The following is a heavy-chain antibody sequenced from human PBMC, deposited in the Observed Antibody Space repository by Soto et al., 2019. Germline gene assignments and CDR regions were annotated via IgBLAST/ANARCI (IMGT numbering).Heavy chain of an antibody. V-gene: IGHV4-31*03. J-gene: IGHJ6*02. Sequence: KPSETLSLTCTVSGGSISSGGYYWSWIHQHPGKGLEWIGYIYYSGSTYYNPSLKSRVTISVDTSKNQFSLKLSSVTAADTAVYYCARDCSSTSCPDGPGMDVWGQGTTVTVSS. CDR2: IYYSGST. CDR3: ARDCSSTSCPDGPGMDV. CDR1: GGSISSGGYY. D-gene: IGHD2-2*01.